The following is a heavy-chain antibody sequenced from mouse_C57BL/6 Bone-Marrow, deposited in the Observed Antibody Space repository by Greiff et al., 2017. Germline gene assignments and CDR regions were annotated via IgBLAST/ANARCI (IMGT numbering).Heavy chain of an antibody. D-gene: IGHD2-3*01. CDR3: ARLYDGYYWYFDV. CDR1: GFTFSDYG. Sequence: EVMLVESGGGLVQPGGSLKLSCAASGFTFSDYGMAWVRQAPRKGPEWVAFISNLAYSIYYADTVTGRFTISRENAKNTLYLEMSSLRPEDTAMYYCARLYDGYYWYFDVWGTGTTVTVSS. CDR2: ISNLAYSI. J-gene: IGHJ1*03. V-gene: IGHV5-15*01.